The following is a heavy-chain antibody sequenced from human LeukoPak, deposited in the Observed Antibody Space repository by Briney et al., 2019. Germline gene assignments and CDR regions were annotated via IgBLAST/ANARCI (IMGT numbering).Heavy chain of an antibody. Sequence: PGGSLRLSCAASGFTFSSYAMSWVRQAPGKGLEWVSAISGSGGSTYYADSVKGRFTISRDNSKNTLYLQINSLRAEDTAVYYCAKRGVVPAATDYFDYWGQGTLVTVSS. CDR1: GFTFSSYA. V-gene: IGHV3-23*01. CDR2: ISGSGGST. CDR3: AKRGVVPAATDYFDY. D-gene: IGHD2-2*01. J-gene: IGHJ4*02.